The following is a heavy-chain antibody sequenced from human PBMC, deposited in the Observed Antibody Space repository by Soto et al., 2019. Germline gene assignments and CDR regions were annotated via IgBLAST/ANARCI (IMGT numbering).Heavy chain of an antibody. J-gene: IGHJ4*02. V-gene: IGHV3-15*01. CDR3: TTLMPNDYGDLGFDY. CDR2: IKSKTDGGTT. D-gene: IGHD4-17*01. CDR1: GFTFSNAW. Sequence: GGSLRLSCAASGFTFSNAWMSWVRQAPGKGLEWVGRIKSKTDGGTTDYAAPVKGRFTISRDDSKNTLYLQMNSLKTEDTAVYYCTTLMPNDYGDLGFDYWGQGALVTVSS.